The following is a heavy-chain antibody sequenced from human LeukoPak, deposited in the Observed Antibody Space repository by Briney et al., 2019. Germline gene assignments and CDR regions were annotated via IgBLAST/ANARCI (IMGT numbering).Heavy chain of an antibody. CDR1: RSSVSNYG. D-gene: IGHD4-23*01. V-gene: IGHV1-18*01. CDR2: SMGDNGDI. Sequence: ASVKVSCKPSRSSVSNYGISWVRPAPGRPHERMGWSMGDNGDINYAPTAQRRITMTPDKSTRTAYSEPRSLRSDAPATQYCARGPLLSGGNSGVDYWGQGTLVTVSS. J-gene: IGHJ4*02. CDR3: ARGPLLSGGNSGVDY.